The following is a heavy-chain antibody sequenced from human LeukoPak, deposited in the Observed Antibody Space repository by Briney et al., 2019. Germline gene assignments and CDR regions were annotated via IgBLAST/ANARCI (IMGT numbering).Heavy chain of an antibody. CDR3: ARDLVTVTKGFDI. Sequence: SETLSLTCAVSADSFSSHYWTWIRQPPGKGLEWIGYISYIGSTNYNPSLESRVTISIDTSKNQFSLKLSSVTAADTAVYYCARDLVTVTKGFDIWGQGTMVSVSS. J-gene: IGHJ3*02. CDR2: ISYIGST. D-gene: IGHD4-17*01. CDR1: ADSFSSHY. V-gene: IGHV4-59*11.